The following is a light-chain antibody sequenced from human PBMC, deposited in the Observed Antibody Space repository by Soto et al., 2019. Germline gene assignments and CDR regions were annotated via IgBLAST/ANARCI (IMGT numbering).Light chain of an antibody. CDR2: DVS. Sequence: QSVLTQPASVPGVAVRSITISCTGTSSDVGGYNYVSWYQHHPGKAPELMIFDVSNRPSGVSNRFSGSKSGNTASLTISGLQPEDEADYYCSSYTTSNTRQIVFGTGTKVTVL. CDR1: SSDVGGYNY. V-gene: IGLV2-14*03. CDR3: SSYTTSNTRQIV. J-gene: IGLJ1*01.